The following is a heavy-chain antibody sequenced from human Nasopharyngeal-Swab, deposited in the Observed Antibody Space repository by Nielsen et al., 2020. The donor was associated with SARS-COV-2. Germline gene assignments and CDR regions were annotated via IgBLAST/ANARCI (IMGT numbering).Heavy chain of an antibody. CDR3: ARGPSSGYYLYAFDI. Sequence: WVRQAPGQRLEWMGGIIPIFGTANYAQKFQGRVTITADESTSTAYMELSSLRSEDTAVYYCARGPSSGYYLYAFDIWGQGTRVTVSS. V-gene: IGHV1-69*01. J-gene: IGHJ3*02. D-gene: IGHD3-22*01. CDR2: IIPIFGTA.